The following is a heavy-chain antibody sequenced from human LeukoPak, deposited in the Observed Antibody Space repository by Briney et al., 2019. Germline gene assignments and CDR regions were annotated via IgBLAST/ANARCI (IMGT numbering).Heavy chain of an antibody. Sequence: ASVKVSCKASGYTFTGYYMHWVRQAPGQGLEWMGWINPNSGDTKYAQKFQGRVTMTRDTSISTAYMELSRLRSDDTAVYYCARVMRCSSTSCYGWVDYWGQGTLVTVSS. CDR1: GYTFTGYY. CDR3: ARVMRCSSTSCYGWVDY. J-gene: IGHJ4*02. CDR2: INPNSGDT. V-gene: IGHV1-2*02. D-gene: IGHD2-2*01.